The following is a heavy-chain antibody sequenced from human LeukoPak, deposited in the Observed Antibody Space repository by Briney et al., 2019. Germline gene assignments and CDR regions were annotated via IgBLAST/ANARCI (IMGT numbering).Heavy chain of an antibody. D-gene: IGHD2-2*02. Sequence: GSLRLSFAAFGFTFSSYAMSWGRQAPGEGVEWVSAISGSGGSTYYADSVKGRFTISRDNSKNTLYLQMNSLRAEDTAVYYCAKGGYCSSTSCYTVGSFDYWGQGTLVTVSS. V-gene: IGHV3-23*01. CDR1: GFTFSSYA. J-gene: IGHJ4*02. CDR3: AKGGYCSSTSCYTVGSFDY. CDR2: ISGSGGST.